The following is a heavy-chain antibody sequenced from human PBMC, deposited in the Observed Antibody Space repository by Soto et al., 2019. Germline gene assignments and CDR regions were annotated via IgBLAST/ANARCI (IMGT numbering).Heavy chain of an antibody. CDR1: GGSISSYY. CDR3: ARDAYSSRNYYYYMDV. Sequence: SETLSLTCTVSGGSISSYYWSWIRQPPGKGLEWIGYIYYSGSTNYNPSLKSRVTISVDTSKNQFSLKLSSVTAADTAVYYCARDAYSSRNYYYYMDVWGKGTKVTVSS. J-gene: IGHJ6*03. D-gene: IGHD6-13*01. V-gene: IGHV4-59*01. CDR2: IYYSGST.